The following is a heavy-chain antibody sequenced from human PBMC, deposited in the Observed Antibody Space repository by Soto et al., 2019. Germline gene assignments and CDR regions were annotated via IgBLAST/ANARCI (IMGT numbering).Heavy chain of an antibody. CDR2: INHSGST. J-gene: IGHJ3*02. CDR3: ASKWYYDILTGYLGGDDAFDI. Sequence: SETLSLTCAVSGGSFSGYYWSWIRQPPGKGLEWIGEINHSGSTNYNPSLKSRVTISVDTSKNQFSLKLSSVTAADTAVYYCASKWYYDILTGYLGGDDAFDIWGQGTMVTVSS. V-gene: IGHV4-34*01. D-gene: IGHD3-9*01. CDR1: GGSFSGYY.